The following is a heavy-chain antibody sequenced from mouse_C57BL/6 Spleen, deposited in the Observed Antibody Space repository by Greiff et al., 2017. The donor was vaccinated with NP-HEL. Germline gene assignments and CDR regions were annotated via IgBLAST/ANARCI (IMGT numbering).Heavy chain of an antibody. J-gene: IGHJ2*01. Sequence: VQLQQSGAELARPGASVKLSCKASGYTFTSYGISWVKQRTGQGLEWIGEIYPRSGNTYYNQKFKGKATLTADKSSSTAYMELRSLTSEDSAVYFCARSEVTTVVATGGFDYWGQGTTLTVSS. CDR3: ARSEVTTVVATGGFDY. CDR1: GYTFTSYG. V-gene: IGHV1-81*01. D-gene: IGHD1-1*01. CDR2: IYPRSGNT.